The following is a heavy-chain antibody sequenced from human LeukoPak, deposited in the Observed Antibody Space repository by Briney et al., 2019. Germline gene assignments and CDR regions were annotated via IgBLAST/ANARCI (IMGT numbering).Heavy chain of an antibody. J-gene: IGHJ4*02. CDR2: ISGSNSYI. V-gene: IGHV3-21*01. CDR3: ARALTALTYEGY. CDR1: GFTFSSYT. Sequence: GGSLRLSCAASGFTFSSYTMHWIRQAPGKGLEWISSISGSNSYIFYADSVKGRFTVSRDNAKDSLYLQMNSLRAEDTAVYYCARALTALTYEGYWGQGTLVTVSS. D-gene: IGHD3-3*01.